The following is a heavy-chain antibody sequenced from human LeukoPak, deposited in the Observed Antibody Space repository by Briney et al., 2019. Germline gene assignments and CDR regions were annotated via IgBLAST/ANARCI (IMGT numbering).Heavy chain of an antibody. D-gene: IGHD4-17*01. J-gene: IGHJ5*02. Sequence: ASETLSLTCAVYGGSFSGYYWSWIRQPPGKGLEWIGEINHSGSTNYNPSLKSRVTISVDMSKNHFSLKLTSVTAADTAVYYCARAGGDHPFDPWGQGALVTVSS. CDR2: INHSGST. CDR1: GGSFSGYY. V-gene: IGHV4-34*01. CDR3: ARAGGDHPFDP.